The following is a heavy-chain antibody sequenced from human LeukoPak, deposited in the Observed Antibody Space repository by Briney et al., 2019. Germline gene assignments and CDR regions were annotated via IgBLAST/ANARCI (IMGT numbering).Heavy chain of an antibody. D-gene: IGHD2-2*01. CDR1: GFTFSSYA. Sequence: GGSLRLSCAASGFTFSSYAMSWVRQAPGKGLEWVSAISGSGGSTYYADSVKGRFTISRDNAKNSLYLQMNTLRAEDTAVYYCARDFCSTTSCRFEYWGQGTLVTVSS. V-gene: IGHV3-23*01. CDR2: ISGSGGST. CDR3: ARDFCSTTSCRFEY. J-gene: IGHJ4*02.